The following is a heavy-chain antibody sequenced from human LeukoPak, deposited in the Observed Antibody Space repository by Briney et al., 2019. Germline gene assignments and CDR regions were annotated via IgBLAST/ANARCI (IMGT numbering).Heavy chain of an antibody. CDR1: GGSFSGYY. V-gene: IGHV4-34*01. CDR2: INHSGST. D-gene: IGHD5-24*01. Sequence: SETLSLTCAVYGGSFSGYYWSWIRQPPGKGLEWIGEINHSGSTNYNPSLKSRVTISVDTSKNQFSLKLSSVTAADTAVYYCAREGWASYFDYWGQGTLVTVSS. J-gene: IGHJ4*02. CDR3: AREGWASYFDY.